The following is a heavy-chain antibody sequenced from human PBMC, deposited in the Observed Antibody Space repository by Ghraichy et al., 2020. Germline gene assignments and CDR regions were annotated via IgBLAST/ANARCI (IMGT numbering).Heavy chain of an antibody. Sequence: GGSLRLSCAASGFTFSSYSMNWVRQAPGKGLEWVSSISSSSSYIYYADSVKGRFTISRDNAKNSLYLQMNSLRAEDTAVYYCASEGAYYDILTGYYYYGMDVWGQGTTVTVSS. CDR2: ISSSSSYI. CDR1: GFTFSSYS. V-gene: IGHV3-21*01. D-gene: IGHD3-9*01. CDR3: ASEGAYYDILTGYYYYGMDV. J-gene: IGHJ6*02.